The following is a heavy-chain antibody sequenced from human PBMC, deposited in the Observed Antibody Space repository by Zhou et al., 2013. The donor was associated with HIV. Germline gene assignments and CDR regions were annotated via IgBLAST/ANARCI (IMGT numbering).Heavy chain of an antibody. J-gene: IGHJ4*02. CDR2: SILVGPT. CDR3: ARLAGSWGLYYFDY. D-gene: IGHD3-16*01. CDR1: GGSISSSSYY. Sequence: QVQLQESGPGLLKPSETLSLTCTVSGGSISSSSYYWGWIRQPPGKGRGVDWEVSILVGPTYYNPSLKSRVTISVDTSKNQFSLKMSSVTAADTAVYYCARLAGSWGLYYFDYWGQGTLVTVSS. V-gene: IGHV4-39*01.